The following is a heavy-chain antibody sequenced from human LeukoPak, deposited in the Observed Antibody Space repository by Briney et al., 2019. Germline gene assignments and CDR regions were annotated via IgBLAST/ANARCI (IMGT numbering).Heavy chain of an antibody. Sequence: SETLSLTCTVSGGSVTSKSYYWGWIRQPPGKGLEWIGSIYYSGGTYYNPSLKSRVTISVDTSKNQFSLKLSSVTAADTAVYYCARQERLPTTLNWFDPWGQGTLVTVSS. J-gene: IGHJ5*02. V-gene: IGHV4-39*01. D-gene: IGHD4-11*01. CDR1: GGSVTSKSYY. CDR2: IYYSGGT. CDR3: ARQERLPTTLNWFDP.